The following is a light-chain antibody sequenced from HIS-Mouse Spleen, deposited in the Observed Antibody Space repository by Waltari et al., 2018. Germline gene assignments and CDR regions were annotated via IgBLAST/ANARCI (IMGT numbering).Light chain of an antibody. CDR1: QNVSSN. V-gene: IGKV3-15*01. J-gene: IGKJ3*01. CDR2: GAS. Sequence: EIVMTQSPATLSVSPGERATLSCSASQNVSSNLAWYQQKPGQAPRLLIYGASTRATGIPARFSGSGSGTEFTLTISSMQSEDFAVYYCQQYNNWPFTFGPGTKVDIK. CDR3: QQYNNWPFT.